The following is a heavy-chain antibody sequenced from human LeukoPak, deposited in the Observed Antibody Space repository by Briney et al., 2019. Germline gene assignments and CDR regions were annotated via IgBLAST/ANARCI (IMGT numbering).Heavy chain of an antibody. CDR2: IYTSGST. V-gene: IGHV4-4*07. CDR1: GGSISSHY. J-gene: IGHJ5*02. D-gene: IGHD6-6*01. CDR3: ARVLYSSSSFRFDP. Sequence: PSETLSLTCTVSGGSISSHYWSWIRQPAGKGLEWIGRIYTSGSTNYNPSLKSRVTMSVDTSKNQFSLKLSSVTAADTAVYYCARVLYSSSSFRFDPWGQGTLVTVSS.